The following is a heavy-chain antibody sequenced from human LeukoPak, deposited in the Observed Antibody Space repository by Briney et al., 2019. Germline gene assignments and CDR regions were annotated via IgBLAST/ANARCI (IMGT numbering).Heavy chain of an antibody. Sequence: SQTLSLTCTVSGNSISSGDNYWSWIRQPAGKGLEWIGRIYTSGSTNYNPSLKSRVTISGDTSKNPFSLRLSSVTAADTAVYYCARASYSYDINGWVPFDYWGQGTLVTVSS. V-gene: IGHV4-61*02. CDR2: IYTSGST. J-gene: IGHJ4*02. D-gene: IGHD3-22*01. CDR1: GNSISSGDNY. CDR3: ARASYSYDINGWVPFDY.